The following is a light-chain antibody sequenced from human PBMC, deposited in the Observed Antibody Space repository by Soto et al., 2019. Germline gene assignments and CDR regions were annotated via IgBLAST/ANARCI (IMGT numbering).Light chain of an antibody. Sequence: QSVLTQPASVSGSPGQSITISCTGTSSDVGGYNYVSWYQQHPGKAPKLMIYEVSNRPLGVSNRFSGSKSGNTASLTISGLQAEDEADYYCSSYTSRATLIFGGGTKLTVL. CDR1: SSDVGGYNY. CDR2: EVS. J-gene: IGLJ2*01. CDR3: SSYTSRATLI. V-gene: IGLV2-14*01.